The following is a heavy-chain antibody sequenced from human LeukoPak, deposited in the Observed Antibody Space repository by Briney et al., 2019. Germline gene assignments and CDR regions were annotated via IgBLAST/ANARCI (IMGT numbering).Heavy chain of an antibody. V-gene: IGHV4-4*07. CDR3: AREGVVVRRMSRVEYFQH. CDR1: GGSISSYY. J-gene: IGHJ1*01. D-gene: IGHD2-2*01. CDR2: IYTSGST. Sequence: PSETLSLTCTVSGGSISSYYWSWIRQPAGKGLEWIGRIYTSGSTNYNPSLKSRVTISVDTSKNQFSLKLSSVTAADTAVYYCAREGVVVRRMSRVEYFQHWGQGTLVTVSS.